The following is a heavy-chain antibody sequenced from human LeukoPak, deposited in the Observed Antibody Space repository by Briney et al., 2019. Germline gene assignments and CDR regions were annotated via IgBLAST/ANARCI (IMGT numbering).Heavy chain of an antibody. D-gene: IGHD2-2*01. CDR1: GGSISSYY. CDR2: IDATGST. Sequence: SETLSLTCTVSGGSISSYYWSWVRQPAGKGLVLIGRIDATGSTNYTPSLKSRVTMSVDTSRNQFSLKLSSVTAADTAVYFCARDGSTTSFSNFYYYYYGMDVWGQGTTVTVSS. CDR3: ARDGSTTSFSNFYYYYYGMDV. V-gene: IGHV4-4*07. J-gene: IGHJ6*02.